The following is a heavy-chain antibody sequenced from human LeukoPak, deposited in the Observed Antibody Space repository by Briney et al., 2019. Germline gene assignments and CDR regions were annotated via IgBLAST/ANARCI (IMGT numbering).Heavy chain of an antibody. V-gene: IGHV3-30*18. CDR1: GFTFSSCG. J-gene: IGHJ6*02. Sequence: GGPLRLSCAASGFTFSSCGMHWVRQAPGKGLEWVAVISYDGSNKYYADSVKGRFTISRDNSKNTLYLQMNSLRAEDTAVYYCAKDLSSSWYPNLSYYYYGMDVWGQGTTVTVSS. D-gene: IGHD6-13*01. CDR3: AKDLSSSWYPNLSYYYYGMDV. CDR2: ISYDGSNK.